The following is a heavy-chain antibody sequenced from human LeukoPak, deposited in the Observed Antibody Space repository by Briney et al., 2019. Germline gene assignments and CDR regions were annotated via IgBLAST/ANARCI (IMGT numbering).Heavy chain of an antibody. J-gene: IGHJ4*02. V-gene: IGHV3-33*01. CDR1: GFTFSSYG. D-gene: IGHD3-3*01. Sequence: PGGSLRLSCAASGFTFSSYGMHWVRQAPGKGLEWVAVIWYDGSNKYYADSVKGRFTISRDNSKNTLYLQMNSLRAEDTAVYYCARANYDFWSGYYTGIGRDYWGQGTLVTVSS. CDR3: ARANYDFWSGYYTGIGRDY. CDR2: IWYDGSNK.